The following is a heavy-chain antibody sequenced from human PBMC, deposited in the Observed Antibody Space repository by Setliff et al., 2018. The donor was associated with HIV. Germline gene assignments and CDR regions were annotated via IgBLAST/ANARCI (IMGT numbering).Heavy chain of an antibody. D-gene: IGHD3-3*01. CDR1: GGSISIYY. Sequence: PSETLSLTCTVSGGSISIYYWSWIRQLHGEGLEWIGRISAGGYTYYNPSLQSRVTMSVDLSKNQFSLKLSSVTAADTAIYYCARDRSGTSYAGDDAFDIWGQGTMVTVSS. J-gene: IGHJ3*02. V-gene: IGHV4-4*07. CDR2: ISAGGYT. CDR3: ARDRSGTSYAGDDAFDI.